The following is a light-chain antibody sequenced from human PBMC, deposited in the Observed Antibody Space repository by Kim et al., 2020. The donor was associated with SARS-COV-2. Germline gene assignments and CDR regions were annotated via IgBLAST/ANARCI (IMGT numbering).Light chain of an antibody. CDR3: QKYNSAPRLT. Sequence: PVGDRVTIACRTVQGISNYLAWYQQKPGKVPKLLIYAASTLQSGVPSRFSGSRSGTDFTLTISSLQPEDVATYYCQKYNSAPRLTFGGGTKVDIK. V-gene: IGKV1-27*01. CDR2: AAS. CDR1: QGISNY. J-gene: IGKJ4*01.